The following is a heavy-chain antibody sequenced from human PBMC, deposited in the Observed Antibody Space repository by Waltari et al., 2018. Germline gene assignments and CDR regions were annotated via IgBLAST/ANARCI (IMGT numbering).Heavy chain of an antibody. V-gene: IGHV3-30*02. CDR3: AKDLPPVTTTGEKLSL. CDR1: GFTFSSYG. D-gene: IGHD4-17*01. Sequence: QVQLVESGGGVVQPGGSLRLSCAASGFTFSSYGMHWVRQAPGKGLEWVAFIRYDGSNKYYADSVKGRFTISRDNSKNTLYLQMNSLRAEDTAVYYCAKDLPPVTTTGEKLSLWGQGTLVTVSS. CDR2: IRYDGSNK. J-gene: IGHJ4*02.